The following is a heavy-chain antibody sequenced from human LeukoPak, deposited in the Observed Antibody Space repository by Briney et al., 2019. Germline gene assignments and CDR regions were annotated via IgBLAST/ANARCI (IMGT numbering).Heavy chain of an antibody. J-gene: IGHJ3*02. CDR2: ISWNSGRI. Sequence: GGSLRLSCAASGFTFDDYAMHWVRQAPGKGLEWVSGISWNSGRIGYADSVKGRFTISRDNAKNSLYLQMNSLRAEDTALYYCAKARDGLIGDAFDIWGQGTMVTVSS. CDR3: AKARDGLIGDAFDI. D-gene: IGHD5-24*01. CDR1: GFTFDDYA. V-gene: IGHV3-9*01.